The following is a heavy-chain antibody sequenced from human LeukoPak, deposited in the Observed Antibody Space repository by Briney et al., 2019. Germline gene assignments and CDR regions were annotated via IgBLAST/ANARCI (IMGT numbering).Heavy chain of an antibody. J-gene: IGHJ5*02. Sequence: PGGSLRLSCAASGFTFTSYGMSWVRQAPGKGLDWVSAVSGSGGSTNYADSVTGRFTISRDNSKNTLYLQMNSLRAEDTAVYYCAKDRYYDKSANHYESESWGQGTLVTVSS. CDR1: GFTFTSYG. CDR3: AKDRYYDKSANHYESES. V-gene: IGHV3-23*01. D-gene: IGHD3-22*01. CDR2: VSGSGGST.